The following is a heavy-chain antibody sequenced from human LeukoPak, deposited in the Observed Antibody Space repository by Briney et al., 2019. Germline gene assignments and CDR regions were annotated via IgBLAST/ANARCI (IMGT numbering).Heavy chain of an antibody. V-gene: IGHV1-18*01. CDR2: ISAYNGNT. Sequence: GASVKVSCKXSGYTFTSYGISWVRQAPGQGLEWMGWISAYNGNTNYAQKFQGRVTITTDESTSTAYMELSSLRSEDTAVYYCARSLSGYSFDYWGQGTLVTVSS. D-gene: IGHD3-22*01. CDR3: ARSLSGYSFDY. CDR1: GYTFTSYG. J-gene: IGHJ4*02.